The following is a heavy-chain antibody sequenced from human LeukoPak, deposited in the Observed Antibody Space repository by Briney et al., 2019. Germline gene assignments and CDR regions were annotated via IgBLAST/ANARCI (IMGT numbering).Heavy chain of an antibody. CDR2: INTNTGNP. V-gene: IGHV7-4-1*02. CDR3: ARGRASAGGYSGYDWGDWFDP. J-gene: IGHJ5*02. Sequence: ASVKVSCKASGYTFTSYAMNWVRQAPGQGLEWMGWINTNTGNPTYAQGFTGRFVFSLDTSVSTAYLQISSLKAEDTAVYYCARGRASAGGYSGYDWGDWFDPWGHGTLVTVSS. CDR1: GYTFTSYA. D-gene: IGHD5-12*01.